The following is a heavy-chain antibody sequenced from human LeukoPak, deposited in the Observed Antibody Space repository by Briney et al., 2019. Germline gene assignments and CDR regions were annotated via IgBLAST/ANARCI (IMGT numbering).Heavy chain of an antibody. V-gene: IGHV3-23*01. CDR3: AKDGGLWVSAHWGDS. CDR2: ITTGGPNT. J-gene: IGHJ4*02. CDR1: GFTFSSYT. D-gene: IGHD7-27*01. Sequence: PGGSLRLSCTASGFTFSSYTMSWVRQVPGKGLKWVSTITTGGPNTYYADSVKGRFTVSRDDSKNTLYLQMNSLRAEDTAVYYCAKDGGLWVSAHWGDSWGRGTLVTVSS.